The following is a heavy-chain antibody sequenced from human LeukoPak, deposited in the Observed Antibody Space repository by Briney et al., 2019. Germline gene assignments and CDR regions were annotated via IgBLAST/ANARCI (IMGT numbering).Heavy chain of an antibody. D-gene: IGHD3-22*01. CDR1: GFTFSSYA. J-gene: IGHJ4*02. CDR2: ISYDGSNK. Sequence: GGSLRLSCAASGFTFSSYAMHWVRQAPGKGLEWVAVISYDGSNKYYADSVKGRFTISRDNSKNTLYLQMNSLRAEDTAVYYCARDGGTSGYYYSFDYWGQGTLVTVSS. CDR3: ARDGGTSGYYYSFDY. V-gene: IGHV3-30*04.